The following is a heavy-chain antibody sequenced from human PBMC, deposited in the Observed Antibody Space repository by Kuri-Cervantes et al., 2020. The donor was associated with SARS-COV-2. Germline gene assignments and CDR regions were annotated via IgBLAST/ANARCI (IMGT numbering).Heavy chain of an antibody. J-gene: IGHJ6*02. Sequence: ASVKVSCKASGYTFTGYYMHWVRQAPGQGLEWMGWINPNSGGTNYAQKFQGRVTMTRDTSISTAYMELSSLRSEDTAVYYCARVYGSGSYGAYYGMDVWGQGTTVTVSS. CDR3: ARVYGSGSYGAYYGMDV. V-gene: IGHV1-2*02. CDR2: INPNSGGT. CDR1: GYTFTGYY. D-gene: IGHD3-10*01.